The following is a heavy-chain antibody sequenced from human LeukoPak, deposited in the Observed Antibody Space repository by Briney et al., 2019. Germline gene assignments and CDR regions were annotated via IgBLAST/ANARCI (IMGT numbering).Heavy chain of an antibody. Sequence: SETLSLTCAVYGGSFSGYYWSWIRQPPGKGLEWIGSIYHSGSTYYNPSLKSRVTISVDTSKNQFSLKLSSVTAADTAVYYCARVGYMVRGVISWFDPWGQGTLVTVSS. J-gene: IGHJ5*02. CDR2: IYHSGST. CDR1: GGSFSGYY. CDR3: ARVGYMVRGVISWFDP. V-gene: IGHV4-34*01. D-gene: IGHD3-10*01.